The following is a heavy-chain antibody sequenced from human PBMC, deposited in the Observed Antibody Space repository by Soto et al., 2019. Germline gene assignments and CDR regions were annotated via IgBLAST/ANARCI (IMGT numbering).Heavy chain of an antibody. CDR2: ISAYNGNT. D-gene: IGHD3-10*01. J-gene: IGHJ3*01. V-gene: IGHV1-18*04. Sequence: QVQLVQSGAEVKKPGASVKVSCKASGYTFISYGISWVRQAPGQGLEWMGWISAYNGNTNYAQKVQGRVTMTTDTSKSIAYMELKSLRSDATAVYYCARDVVPGRMVRGVSAFDLWGQGTMVTVSS. CDR3: ARDVVPGRMVRGVSAFDL. CDR1: GYTFISYG.